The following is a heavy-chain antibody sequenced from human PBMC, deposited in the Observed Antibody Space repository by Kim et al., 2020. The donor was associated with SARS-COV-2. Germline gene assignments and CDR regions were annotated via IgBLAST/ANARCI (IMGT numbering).Heavy chain of an antibody. Sequence: SVKVSCKASGGTFSSYAISWVRQAPGQGLEWMGGIIPIFGTANYAQKFQGRVTITADESTSTAYMELSSLRSEDTAVYYCARDLPLYYDFWSGYYNRARAEYYYYYGMDVWGQGTTVTVSS. CDR3: ARDLPLYYDFWSGYYNRARAEYYYYYGMDV. D-gene: IGHD3-3*01. V-gene: IGHV1-69*13. CDR2: IIPIFGTA. J-gene: IGHJ6*02. CDR1: GGTFSSYA.